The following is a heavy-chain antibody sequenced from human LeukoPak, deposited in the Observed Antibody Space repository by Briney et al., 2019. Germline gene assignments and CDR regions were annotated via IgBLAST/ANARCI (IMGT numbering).Heavy chain of an antibody. CDR3: ARLHYGGNYGYYYYYMDV. CDR2: VYTSGST. D-gene: IGHD4-23*01. J-gene: IGHJ6*03. Sequence: PSETLSLTCTVSGGSISSYYWSWIRQPAGKGLEWIGRVYTSGSTNYNPSLKSRVTMSVDTSKNQFSLKLSSVTAADTAVYYCARLHYGGNYGYYYYYMDVWGKGTTVTISS. V-gene: IGHV4-4*07. CDR1: GGSISSYY.